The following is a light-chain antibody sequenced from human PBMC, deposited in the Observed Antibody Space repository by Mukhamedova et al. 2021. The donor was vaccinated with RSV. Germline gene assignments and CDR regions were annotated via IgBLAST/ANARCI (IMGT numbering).Light chain of an antibody. V-gene: IGLV2-8*01. J-gene: IGLJ2*01. CDR3: GSYAGNNNWA. CDR2: EVK. Sequence: GKAPKLIIFEVKKRPSGVPYRFSGSKSGNTASLTVSALQAEDEAYYYCGSYAGNNNWAFVGGTKLTDL.